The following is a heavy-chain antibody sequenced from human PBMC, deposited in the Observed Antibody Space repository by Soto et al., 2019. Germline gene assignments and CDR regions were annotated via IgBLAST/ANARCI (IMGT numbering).Heavy chain of an antibody. D-gene: IGHD5-18*01. J-gene: IGHJ4*02. Sequence: PGGSLRLSCAASGFTFSSFGMHWVRQAPGKGLEWVALISYDGSNKHYADSVKGRFSISRDNSKNTLYLQMNSLRAEDTAVYYCAKDSGYNYGPSGHFDYWGQGTLVTVSS. CDR3: AKDSGYNYGPSGHFDY. V-gene: IGHV3-30*18. CDR1: GFTFSSFG. CDR2: ISYDGSNK.